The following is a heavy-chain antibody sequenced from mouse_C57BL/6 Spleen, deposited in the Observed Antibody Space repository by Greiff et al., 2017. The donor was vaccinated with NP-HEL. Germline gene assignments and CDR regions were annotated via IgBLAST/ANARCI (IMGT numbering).Heavy chain of an antibody. V-gene: IGHV1-18*01. Sequence: SGPELVKPGASVKIPCKASGYTFTDYNMDWVKQSHGKSLEWIGDINPNNGGTIYNQKFKGKATLTVDKSSSTAYMELRSLPSEDTSVYYCARDDGYSRFAYWGQGTLVTVSA. D-gene: IGHD2-3*01. CDR2: INPNNGGT. CDR3: ARDDGYSRFAY. CDR1: GYTFTDYN. J-gene: IGHJ3*01.